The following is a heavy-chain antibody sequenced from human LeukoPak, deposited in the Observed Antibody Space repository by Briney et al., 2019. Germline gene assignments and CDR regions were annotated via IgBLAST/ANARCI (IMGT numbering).Heavy chain of an antibody. CDR2: IKQDGSEE. J-gene: IGHJ6*03. CDR1: GFTFSNYW. Sequence: GGSLRLSCAASGFTFSNYWMTWVRQAPGKGLEWVADIKQDGSEELYVNSVRGRFTISRDNAKMSLFLQMNSLRAEDTAVYYCARDNGVVHGVYYMDVWGKGTTVTVS. V-gene: IGHV3-7*01. D-gene: IGHD3-3*01. CDR3: ARDNGVVHGVYYMDV.